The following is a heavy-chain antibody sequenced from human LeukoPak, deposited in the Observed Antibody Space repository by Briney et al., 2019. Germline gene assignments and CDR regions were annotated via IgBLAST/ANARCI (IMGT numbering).Heavy chain of an antibody. CDR2: IYSSGST. Sequence: SETVSLTCTVSGGSIRSYYWSWIRQPPGKGLEWIGYIYSSGSTNYNPSLKSRVTISVDTSKNQFSLKLSSVTAADTAVYYCARDHGDGYNYNAFDIWGQGTMVTVSS. CDR3: ARDHGDGYNYNAFDI. V-gene: IGHV4-59*01. D-gene: IGHD5-24*01. J-gene: IGHJ3*02. CDR1: GGSIRSYY.